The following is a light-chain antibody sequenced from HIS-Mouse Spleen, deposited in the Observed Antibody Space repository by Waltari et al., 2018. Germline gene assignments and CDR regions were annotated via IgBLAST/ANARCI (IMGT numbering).Light chain of an antibody. CDR2: SNN. Sequence: QSVLTQPPSASGTPGQRVTISCSGSSSNIGSNTVNWYHQLPGTAPKPLIYSNNQRPSGVPDRCSGSKSGTSASLAISGLQSEDEADYYCAAWDDSLNGNYVFGTGTKVTVL. J-gene: IGLJ1*01. CDR1: SSNIGSNT. CDR3: AAWDDSLNGNYV. V-gene: IGLV1-44*01.